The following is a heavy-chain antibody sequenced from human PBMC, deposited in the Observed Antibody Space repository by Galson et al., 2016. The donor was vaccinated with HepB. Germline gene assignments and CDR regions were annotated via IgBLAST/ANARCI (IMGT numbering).Heavy chain of an antibody. Sequence: SLRLSCAASGFTFTRYTMNWVRQSPGKGLEWVSSISGGSSYKYYADSVKGRFTISRDNSKNSLYLQMNSLRAEDTAVYYCAKDPYYGSDRGYGMDVWGQGTTVTVSS. J-gene: IGHJ6*02. CDR1: GFTFTRYT. V-gene: IGHV3-21*01. D-gene: IGHD3-10*01. CDR3: AKDPYYGSDRGYGMDV. CDR2: ISGGSSYK.